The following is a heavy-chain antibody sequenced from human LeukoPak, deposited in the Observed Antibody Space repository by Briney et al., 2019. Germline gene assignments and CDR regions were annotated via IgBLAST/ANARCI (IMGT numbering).Heavy chain of an antibody. D-gene: IGHD3-22*01. CDR3: ARDDFSSGYLLY. J-gene: IGHJ4*02. Sequence: ASVKVSRKASGGTFSSYAISWVRQAPGQGLEWMGGFIPIFGTANYAQKFQGRVTITTDESTSTAYMELSSLRSEDTAVYYCARDDFSSGYLLYWGQGTLVTVSS. CDR2: FIPIFGTA. V-gene: IGHV1-69*05. CDR1: GGTFSSYA.